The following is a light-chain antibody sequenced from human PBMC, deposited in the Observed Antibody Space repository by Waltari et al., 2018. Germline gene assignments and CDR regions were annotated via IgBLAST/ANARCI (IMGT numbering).Light chain of an antibody. CDR2: DVT. V-gene: IGLV2-14*01. CDR3: SSFTSSTTGI. CDR1: SSDSGGYEY. Sequence: SALTQPDSVSGSPGQSITISCSGISSDSGGYEYVSWYQQHPGKAPKVIIYDVTNRPSGGSNRFSGSKSGSSASLTISGIQAEDEADYYCSSFTSSTTGIFGGGTKLTVL. J-gene: IGLJ2*01.